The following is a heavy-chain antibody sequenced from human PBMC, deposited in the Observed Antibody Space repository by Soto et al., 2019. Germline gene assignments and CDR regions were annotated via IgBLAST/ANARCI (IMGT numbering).Heavy chain of an antibody. Sequence: KPXGSLRLSCAAAGFTFSNAWMSWVRQAPGKGLEWVGRIKSKTDGGTTDYAAPVKGRFTISRDDSKNTLYLQMNSLKTEDTAVYYCTTVKRRWLVPFDYWGQGTLVTVSS. CDR3: TTVKRRWLVPFDY. V-gene: IGHV3-15*01. CDR1: GFTFSNAW. CDR2: IKSKTDGGTT. D-gene: IGHD6-19*01. J-gene: IGHJ4*02.